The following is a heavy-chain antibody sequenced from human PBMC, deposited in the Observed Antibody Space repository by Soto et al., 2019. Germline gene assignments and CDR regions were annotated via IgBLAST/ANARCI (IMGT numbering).Heavy chain of an antibody. J-gene: IGHJ5*02. Sequence: SETLSLTCTVSGGSISSGGYYWSWIRQHPGKGLEWIGYIYYSGSTYYNPSLKSRVTISVDTSKNPFSLNLSSVTAADTAVYYCARAGHSSSSEGANWFDPWGQGTLVTVSS. CDR1: GGSISSGGYY. CDR2: IYYSGST. CDR3: ARAGHSSSSEGANWFDP. D-gene: IGHD6-6*01. V-gene: IGHV4-31*03.